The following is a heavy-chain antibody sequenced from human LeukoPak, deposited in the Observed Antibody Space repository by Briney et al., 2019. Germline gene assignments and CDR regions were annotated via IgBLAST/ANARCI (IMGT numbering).Heavy chain of an antibody. J-gene: IGHJ3*02. CDR1: GGSISSSSYS. CDR2: IDYRGST. CDR3: ARRIGLVTPNAFDI. Sequence: SETLSLTCTVSGGSISSSSYSWGWIRPPPGKGLEWYGSIDYRGSTYYNPSLKSRRTISVDTSKNQFSLKLSSVTAADTAVYYCARRIGLVTPNAFDIWGQGTMVTVSS. D-gene: IGHD2-21*01. V-gene: IGHV4-39*01.